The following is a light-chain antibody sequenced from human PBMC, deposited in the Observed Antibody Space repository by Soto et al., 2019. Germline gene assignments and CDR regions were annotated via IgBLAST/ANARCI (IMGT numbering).Light chain of an antibody. CDR3: QQYNSYSWT. V-gene: IGKV3-11*01. CDR1: QTVSSY. Sequence: EIFFAQAPPTLSLSPVERATLSCMASQTVSSYLGWYQHKPGQAPRLLIYDVSNRATGIPARFSGSGSGTEFTLTISSLQPDDFATYYCQQYNSYSWTFGQGTKVDIK. CDR2: DVS. J-gene: IGKJ1*01.